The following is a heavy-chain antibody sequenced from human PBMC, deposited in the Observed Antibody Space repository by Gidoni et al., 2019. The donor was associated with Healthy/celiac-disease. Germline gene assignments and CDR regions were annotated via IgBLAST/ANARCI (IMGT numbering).Heavy chain of an antibody. CDR1: GGSFSGYY. CDR2: INHSGST. V-gene: IGHV4-34*01. CDR3: ARGYGSGSYYRVDY. Sequence: QVQLQQWGAGLLKPSETLSLTCAVYGGSFSGYYWSWIRQPPGKGLEWIGEINHSGSTNYNPSLKSRVTISVDTSKNQFALKLSSVTAADAAVYYCARGYGSGSYYRVDYWGQGTLVTVSS. J-gene: IGHJ4*02. D-gene: IGHD3-10*01.